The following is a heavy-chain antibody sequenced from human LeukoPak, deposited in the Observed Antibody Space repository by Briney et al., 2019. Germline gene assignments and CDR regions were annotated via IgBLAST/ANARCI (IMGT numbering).Heavy chain of an antibody. Sequence: SETLSLTCAVYGGSFSGYYWSWIRQPPGKGLEWIGEINHSGSTNYNPSLKSRVTISFDTSKNQFSLKLSSVTAADTAVYYCARVGAMVNYYYYYYMDVWGKGTTVTVSS. J-gene: IGHJ6*03. D-gene: IGHD5-18*01. CDR1: GGSFSGYY. V-gene: IGHV4-34*01. CDR3: ARVGAMVNYYYYYYMDV. CDR2: INHSGST.